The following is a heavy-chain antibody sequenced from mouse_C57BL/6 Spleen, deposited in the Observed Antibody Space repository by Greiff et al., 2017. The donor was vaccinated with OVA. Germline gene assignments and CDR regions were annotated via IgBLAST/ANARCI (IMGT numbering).Heavy chain of an antibody. V-gene: IGHV2-3*01. D-gene: IGHD1-1*01. CDR3: GKLATVEVDFGV. J-gene: IGHJ1*03. CDR2: IWGGGGT. Sequence: VKLVESGPGLVAPSQSLSITCTVSGFSFTSYGVSWVRQPPGKGLEWLGGIWGGGGTNYHSALISRLSISTDNSKSQVFLKLNSLQTDDKTTYYCGKLATVEVDFGVWGTGTTVTVST. CDR1: GFSFTSYG.